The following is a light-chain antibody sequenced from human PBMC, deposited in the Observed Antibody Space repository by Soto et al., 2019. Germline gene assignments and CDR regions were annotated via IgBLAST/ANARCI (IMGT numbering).Light chain of an antibody. J-gene: IGKJ5*01. CDR2: DAS. V-gene: IGKV3-20*01. CDR3: QQYSSSPSIT. CDR1: QTVRNNY. Sequence: EIVMTQSPATLSVSPGERAPLSCRARQTVRNNYLAWYQQKPGQAPRLLIYDASSRATGIPDRFSGGGSGTDFTLTISRLEPEDFAVYYCQQYSSSPSITFGQGTRLEIK.